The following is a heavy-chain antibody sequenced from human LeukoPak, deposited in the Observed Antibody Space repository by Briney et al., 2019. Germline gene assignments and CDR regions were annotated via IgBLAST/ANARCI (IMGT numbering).Heavy chain of an antibody. J-gene: IGHJ5*02. Sequence: SETLSLTCTVSGGSISSYYWSWIRQPPGKGLEWIGYIYYSGSTNYNPSLKSRVTISVDASKNQFSLKLISVTAADTAVYYCVRVYGGNSWFDPWGQGTLVTVSS. D-gene: IGHD4-23*01. CDR1: GGSISSYY. V-gene: IGHV4-59*01. CDR3: VRVYGGNSWFDP. CDR2: IYYSGST.